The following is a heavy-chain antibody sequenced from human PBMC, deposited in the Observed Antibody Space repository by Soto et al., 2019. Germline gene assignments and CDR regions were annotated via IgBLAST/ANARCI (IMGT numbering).Heavy chain of an antibody. Sequence: PGGSLRLSCAASGFTFSSYAMSWVRQAPGKGLEWVSAISGSGGSTYYADSVKGRFTISRDNSKNTLYLQMNSLRAEDTAVYYCAKDGTRYGDYISWVDYWGQGTLVTASS. V-gene: IGHV3-23*01. CDR1: GFTFSSYA. CDR3: AKDGTRYGDYISWVDY. CDR2: ISGSGGST. J-gene: IGHJ4*02. D-gene: IGHD4-17*01.